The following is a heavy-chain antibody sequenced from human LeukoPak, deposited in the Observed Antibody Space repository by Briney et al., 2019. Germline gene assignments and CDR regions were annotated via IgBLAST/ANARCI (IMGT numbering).Heavy chain of an antibody. CDR2: INPNRGVT. CDR1: GYTFTGYY. J-gene: IGHJ4*02. Sequence: ASVKVSCXASGYTFTGYYMHGGRQAPGQGLEWMAQINPNRGVTNYAQNFQGRDTITRDTSIRTSYMALSKVRYDDTAVYYCARDRVAGSTYAEGNYFDYWGQGNLVTVSS. CDR3: ARDRVAGSTYAEGNYFDY. V-gene: IGHV1-2*06. D-gene: IGHD6-19*01.